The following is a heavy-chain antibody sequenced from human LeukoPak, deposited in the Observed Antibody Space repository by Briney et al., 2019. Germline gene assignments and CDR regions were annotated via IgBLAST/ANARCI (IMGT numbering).Heavy chain of an antibody. Sequence: GGSLRLSCAASGFTSSSYSMNWVRQAPGKRLEWVSSISSSSSYIYYADSVKGRFTISRDNAKNSLYLQMNSLRAEDTAVYYCARMVQLLSHDAFDIWGQGTMVTVSS. V-gene: IGHV3-21*01. CDR3: ARMVQLLSHDAFDI. CDR2: ISSSSSYI. J-gene: IGHJ3*02. CDR1: GFTSSSYS. D-gene: IGHD2-2*01.